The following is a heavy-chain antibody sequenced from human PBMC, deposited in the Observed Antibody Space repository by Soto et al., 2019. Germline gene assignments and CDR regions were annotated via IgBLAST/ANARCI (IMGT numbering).Heavy chain of an antibody. CDR1: GFTFSSYG. CDR2: IWYDGSNK. J-gene: IGHJ6*02. CDR3: AREMGGGSSRYYYYGMDV. D-gene: IGHD2-15*01. V-gene: IGHV3-33*01. Sequence: HPGGSLRLSCAASGFTFSSYGMHWVRQAPGKGLEWVAVIWYDGSNKYYADSVKGRFTISRDNSKNTLYLQMNSLRAEDTAVYYCAREMGGGSSRYYYYGMDVWGQGTTVTVSS.